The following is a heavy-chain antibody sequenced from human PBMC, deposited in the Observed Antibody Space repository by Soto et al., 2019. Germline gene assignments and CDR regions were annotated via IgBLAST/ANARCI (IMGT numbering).Heavy chain of an antibody. V-gene: IGHV4-4*02. CDR1: GDSISSNNW. J-gene: IGHJ5*02. D-gene: IGHD2-2*01. CDR3: ARARQYCSSSSCYLDP. Sequence: SETLSLTCGVSGDSISSNNWWNWVRQPPGKGLEWIGEIHHSGSTNYNPSLKSRVTISVDKSKNQFSLKLNSVTAADTAVYYCARARQYCSSSSCYLDPWGQGALVTVSS. CDR2: IHHSGST.